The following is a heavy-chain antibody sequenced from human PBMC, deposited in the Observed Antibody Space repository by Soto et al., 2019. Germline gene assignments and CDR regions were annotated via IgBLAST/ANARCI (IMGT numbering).Heavy chain of an antibody. V-gene: IGHV1-18*01. CDR2: ISAYNGNT. J-gene: IGHJ6*02. CDR3: AAAMVPNYYYYGMDV. D-gene: IGHD5-18*01. Sequence: QVQLVQSGAEVKKPGASVKVSCKASGYTFTSYGISWVRQAPGQGLEWMGWISAYNGNTNYAQKLQDRVTMTTDTSTSTAYMELRSLRSDDTAVYYCAAAMVPNYYYYGMDVWGQGTTVTVSS. CDR1: GYTFTSYG.